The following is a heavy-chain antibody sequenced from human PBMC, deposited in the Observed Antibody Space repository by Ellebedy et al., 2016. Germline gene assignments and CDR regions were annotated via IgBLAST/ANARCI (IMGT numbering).Heavy chain of an antibody. CDR1: GGSFSGYY. V-gene: IGHV4-34*01. J-gene: IGHJ4*02. CDR3: ASDSIAVAGTYNDY. D-gene: IGHD6-19*01. CDR2: INHSGST. Sequence: SETLSLTCAVYGGSFSGYYWSWIRQPPGKGLEWIGEINHSGSTNYNPSLKSRVTISVDTSKNQFSLKLSSVTAADTAVYYCASDSIAVAGTYNDYWGQGTLVTVSS.